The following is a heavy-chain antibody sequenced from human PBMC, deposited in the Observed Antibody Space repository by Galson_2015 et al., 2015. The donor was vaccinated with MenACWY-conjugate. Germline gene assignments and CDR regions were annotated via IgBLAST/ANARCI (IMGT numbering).Heavy chain of an antibody. Sequence: SLRLSCAASGFTFSSYGMHWVRQAPGKGLEWVAFIRYDGSNKYYADSVKGRFTISRDNSKNTLYLQMNSLRAEDTAVYYCAEDGQQWPSHWGQGTLVTVSS. CDR3: AEDGQQWPSH. CDR2: IRYDGSNK. CDR1: GFTFSSYG. V-gene: IGHV3-30*02. D-gene: IGHD6-19*01. J-gene: IGHJ4*02.